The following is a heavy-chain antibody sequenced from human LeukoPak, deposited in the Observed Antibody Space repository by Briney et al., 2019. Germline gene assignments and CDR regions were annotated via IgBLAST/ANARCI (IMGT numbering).Heavy chain of an antibody. Sequence: SETLSLTCAVYGGSFSGYYWSWIRQPPGKGLEWIGEINHSGSTKYNPSLKSRVTISVDTSKNQFSLKLSSVTAADTAVYYCARGRSSSENFDYWGQGTLVTVSS. J-gene: IGHJ4*02. V-gene: IGHV4-34*01. CDR3: ARGRSSSENFDY. CDR2: INHSGST. CDR1: GGSFSGYY. D-gene: IGHD6-6*01.